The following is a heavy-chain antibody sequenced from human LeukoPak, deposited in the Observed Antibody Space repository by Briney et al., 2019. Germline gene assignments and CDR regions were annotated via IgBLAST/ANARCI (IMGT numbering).Heavy chain of an antibody. CDR3: ARDLPNTGAFDY. Sequence: GGSLRLSCAASGFTFSSYSMNWVRQAPGKGLEWVSSISSSSSYIYYADSVKGRFTISRDNAKNSPYLQMNSLRAEDTAVYYCARDLPNTGAFDYWGQGTLVTVSS. J-gene: IGHJ4*02. CDR1: GFTFSSYS. CDR2: ISSSSSYI. V-gene: IGHV3-21*01. D-gene: IGHD7-27*01.